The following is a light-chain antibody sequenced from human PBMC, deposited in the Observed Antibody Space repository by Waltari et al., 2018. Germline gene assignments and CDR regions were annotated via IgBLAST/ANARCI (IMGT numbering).Light chain of an antibody. CDR3: MQGSHWPRT. Sequence: DVVMTQSPLSLPVTLGQPASIPCRSRQSLVHTDGTTYLNWFQQRPGQPPRRLIYKISRRESGVPDRFSGSGSGTDFTLKISRVEAEDVGVYYCMQGSHWPRTFGQGTKLEI. CDR2: KIS. J-gene: IGKJ2*01. CDR1: QSLVHTDGTTY. V-gene: IGKV2-30*02.